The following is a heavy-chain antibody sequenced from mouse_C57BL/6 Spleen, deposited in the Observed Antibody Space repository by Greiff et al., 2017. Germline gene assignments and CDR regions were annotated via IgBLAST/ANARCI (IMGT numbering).Heavy chain of an antibody. V-gene: IGHV1-52*01. CDR3: ARGNYGSSFYWYFDV. J-gene: IGHJ1*03. D-gene: IGHD1-1*01. Sequence: QVQLQQPGAELVRPGSSVKLSCKASGYTFTSYWMHWVKQRPIQGLEWIGNIDPSDSETHYNQKFKDKATLTVDKSSSTAYMQLSSLTSEDSAVYYCARGNYGSSFYWYFDVWGTGTTVTVSS. CDR1: GYTFTSYW. CDR2: IDPSDSET.